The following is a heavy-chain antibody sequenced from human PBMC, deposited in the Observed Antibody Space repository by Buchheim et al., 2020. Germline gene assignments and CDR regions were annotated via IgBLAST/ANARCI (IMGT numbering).Heavy chain of an antibody. J-gene: IGHJ4*02. V-gene: IGHV1-69*02. Sequence: QVQLVQSGAEVKKPGSSVKVSCKASGGTFSSYTISWVRQAPGQGLEWMGRIIPILGIANYAPKFQGRVTITAAKSTSTAYRKLGSLRAEDTAVYYCARGDSGYGATDYWGQGT. CDR3: ARGDSGYGATDY. CDR2: IIPILGIA. D-gene: IGHD5-12*01. CDR1: GGTFSSYT.